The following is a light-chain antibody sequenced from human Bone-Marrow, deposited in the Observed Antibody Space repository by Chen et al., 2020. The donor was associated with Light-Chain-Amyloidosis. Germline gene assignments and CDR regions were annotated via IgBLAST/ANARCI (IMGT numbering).Light chain of an antibody. Sequence: SYVLTQPSSVSVAPGQTATIACGGNNIGSTSVHWYQQTPGQAPLLVVYDDSDRPSGIPERFSGSNSGSTATLTISRVEAADEADYYCQVWDRSSDRPVFGGGTKLTVL. CDR2: DDS. CDR3: QVWDRSSDRPV. V-gene: IGLV3-21*02. J-gene: IGLJ3*02. CDR1: NIGSTS.